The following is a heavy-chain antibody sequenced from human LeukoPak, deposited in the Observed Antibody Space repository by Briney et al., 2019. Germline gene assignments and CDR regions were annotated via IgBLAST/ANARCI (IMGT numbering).Heavy chain of an antibody. Sequence: GASVKVSCKASGYTFTSYGMSWVRQAPGQGLEWMGGISAYNGNSNYAQKLQGRVTMNTDTSTSTAYMEWRSLRSDETAVYYCARDGSIAVVGYYFDYWGQGNLVTASS. CDR2: ISAYNGNS. V-gene: IGHV1-18*04. CDR1: GYTFTSYG. CDR3: ARDGSIAVVGYYFDY. J-gene: IGHJ4*02. D-gene: IGHD6-19*01.